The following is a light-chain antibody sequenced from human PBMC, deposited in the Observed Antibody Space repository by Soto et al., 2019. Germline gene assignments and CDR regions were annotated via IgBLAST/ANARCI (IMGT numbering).Light chain of an antibody. CDR2: EVS. J-gene: IGLJ3*02. CDR3: ASFTTSSLWV. CDR1: SSDIGAYNY. V-gene: IGLV2-14*01. Sequence: QSALTQPASVSGSPGQSITISCTGTSSDIGAYNYVSWFQPYPGKAPNLMIYEVSKRPSGVSSRFSGSRSGNTASLTISGLQAEDEADYYCASFTTSSLWVFGGGTKLTVL.